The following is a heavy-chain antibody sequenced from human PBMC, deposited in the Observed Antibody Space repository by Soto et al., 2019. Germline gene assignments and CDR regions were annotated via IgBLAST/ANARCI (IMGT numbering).Heavy chain of an antibody. J-gene: IGHJ4*02. CDR1: GYTFYTYG. Sequence: QVQLVQSGTELKKPGASVKVSCKASGYTFYTYGINWVRQAPGQGLEWLGWVSPYNNNTVYAQKLQGRVRTTTDTSTITAYKELRSRRSDATAIYYCARDFGNDLTAPGAVFDYWGQGTLVTVSS. D-gene: IGHD1-20*01. V-gene: IGHV1-18*01. CDR3: ARDFGNDLTAPGAVFDY. CDR2: VSPYNNNT.